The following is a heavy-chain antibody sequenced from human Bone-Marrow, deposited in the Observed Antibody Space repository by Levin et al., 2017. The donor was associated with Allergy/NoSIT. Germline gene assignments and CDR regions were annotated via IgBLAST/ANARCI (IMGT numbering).Heavy chain of an antibody. J-gene: IGHJ4*02. CDR1: GFTFSNYW. Sequence: GESLKISCAASGFTFSNYWMSWVRQAPGKGLEWVANIKQDGSEKYYVDSVKGRFTISRDNARNSLYLQMNSLRAEDTAVYYCAGCKFDYWGQGTLVTVSS. V-gene: IGHV3-7*03. CDR3: AGCKFDY. CDR2: IKQDGSEK. D-gene: IGHD2/OR15-2a*01.